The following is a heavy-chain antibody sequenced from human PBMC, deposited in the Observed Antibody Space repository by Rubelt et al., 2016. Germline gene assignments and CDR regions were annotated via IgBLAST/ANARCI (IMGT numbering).Heavy chain of an antibody. CDR2: INHSGST. CDR3: ARSSGYDYVYDY. J-gene: IGHJ4*02. Sequence: QVQLQQWGAGLLKPSETLSVNCAVYGGSFSGYFWNWIRQPPGKGLEWIGEINHSGSTNYNPSLKSRVTISLDTSKNHFSLNVSSVTAADTAIYYCARSSGYDYVYDYWGQGTLVTVSS. CDR1: GGSFSGYF. V-gene: IGHV4-34*02. D-gene: IGHD5-12*01.